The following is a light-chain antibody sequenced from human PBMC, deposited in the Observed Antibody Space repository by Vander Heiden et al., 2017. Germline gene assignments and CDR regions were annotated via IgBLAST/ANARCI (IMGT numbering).Light chain of an antibody. CDR3: QQYDSIPQT. CDR1: QSVLYSSNNKNY. V-gene: IGKV4-1*01. Sequence: DIVMTQSPDSLAVSLGERATINCKSSQSVLYSSNNKNYLAWYQQKPGQPPKLLIYWASTRESGVPDRFSGSGSGTDFTLTISSLQAEDVAVYYCQQYDSIPQTFGHGTKVDIK. CDR2: WAS. J-gene: IGKJ3*01.